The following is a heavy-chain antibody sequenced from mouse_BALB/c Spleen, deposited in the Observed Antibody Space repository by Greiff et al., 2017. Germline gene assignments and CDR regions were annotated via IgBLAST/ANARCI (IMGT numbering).Heavy chain of an antibody. CDR2: IDPENGDT. D-gene: IGHD2-2*01. Sequence: EVQLQQSGAELVRSGASVKLSCTASGFNIKDYYMHWVKQRPEQGLEWIGWIDPENGDTEYAPKFQGKATMTADTSSNTAYLQLSSLTSEDTAVYYCGYGSLYAMDYWGQGTSVT. J-gene: IGHJ4*01. CDR1: GFNIKDYY. CDR3: GYGSLYAMDY. V-gene: IGHV14-4*02.